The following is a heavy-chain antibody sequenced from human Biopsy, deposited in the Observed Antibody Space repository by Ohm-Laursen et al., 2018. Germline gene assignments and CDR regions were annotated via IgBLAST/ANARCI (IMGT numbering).Heavy chain of an antibody. V-gene: IGHV4-34*01. D-gene: IGHD2/OR15-2a*01. CDR1: GESFNGYY. CDR3: ARATNSTGWPYYYFYGMDV. CDR2: INHSGRT. Sequence: SQTLSLTCAVYGESFNGYYWSWIRQTPGKGLEWIGEINHSGRTNYNPSLKSRVTISVDTSKNQFSLKVRSVTAADTAVYYCARATNSTGWPYYYFYGMDVWGQGTTVTVSS. J-gene: IGHJ6*02.